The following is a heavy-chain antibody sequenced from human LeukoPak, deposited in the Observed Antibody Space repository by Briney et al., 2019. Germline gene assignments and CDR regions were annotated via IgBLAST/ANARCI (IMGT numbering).Heavy chain of an antibody. D-gene: IGHD3-10*01. CDR3: ARALEYYYGSGGAY. CDR1: GLTFSSYA. Sequence: GRSLRLSCAASGLTFSSYAMHWVRQAPGKGLEWVAVISYDGSNKYYADSVKGRFTISRDNSKNTLYLQMNSLRAEDTAVYYCARALEYYYGSGGAYWGQGTLVTVSS. CDR2: ISYDGSNK. J-gene: IGHJ4*02. V-gene: IGHV3-30*04.